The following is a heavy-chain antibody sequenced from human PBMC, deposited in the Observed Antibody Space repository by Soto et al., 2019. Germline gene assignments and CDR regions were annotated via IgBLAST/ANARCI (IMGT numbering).Heavy chain of an antibody. CDR1: GFTFSSYE. V-gene: IGHV3-48*03. CDR3: ARVGIDYFPAAEGGTGYYYYYAMGV. D-gene: IGHD6-13*01. CDR2: ISSSGSTI. Sequence: GGSRRRSWAASGFTFSSYEINWVRPAPGTGLEWVSYISSSGSTIYYADSVKGRFTISRDNAKNSLYLQMNSLRAEDTAVYYCARVGIDYFPAAEGGTGYYYYYAMGVWGQGTTVTVS. J-gene: IGHJ6*02.